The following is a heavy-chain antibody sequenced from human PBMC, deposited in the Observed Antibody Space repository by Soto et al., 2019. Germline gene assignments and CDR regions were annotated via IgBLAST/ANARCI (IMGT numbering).Heavy chain of an antibody. CDR3: AADTRELPNLYYFDY. Sequence: QMQLVQSGPEVKKPGTSVKVSCKASGFTFTSSAMQWVRQARGQRLEWIGWIVVGSGNTNYAQKFQERVTITRDMSTRTAYMELSSLRSEDTAVYYCAADTRELPNLYYFDYWGQGTLVTVSS. CDR2: IVVGSGNT. V-gene: IGHV1-58*02. D-gene: IGHD1-26*01. J-gene: IGHJ4*02. CDR1: GFTFTSSA.